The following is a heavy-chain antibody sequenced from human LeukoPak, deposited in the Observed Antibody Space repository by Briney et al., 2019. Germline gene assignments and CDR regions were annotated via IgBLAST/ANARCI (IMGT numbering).Heavy chain of an antibody. V-gene: IGHV1-2*02. J-gene: IGHJ4*02. Sequence: ASVKVSCKASGYTFTSYYMHWVRQAPGQGLEWMGWINPNSGGTNYAQKFQGRVTMTRDTSISTAYMELSRLRSDDTAVYYCARDESGKGTSPLWGQGTLVTVSS. CDR3: ARDESGKGTSPL. CDR1: GYTFTSYY. D-gene: IGHD2-2*01. CDR2: INPNSGGT.